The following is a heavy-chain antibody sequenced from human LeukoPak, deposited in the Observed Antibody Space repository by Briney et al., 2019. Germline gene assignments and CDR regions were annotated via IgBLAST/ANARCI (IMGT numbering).Heavy chain of an antibody. Sequence: GGSLRLSCAASRFTFSNYWMSWVRQAPGKGLEWVANIKQDGAENNYVDSVRGRFTISRDNAKNSLYLQMSSLRAEDTAVYYCARDHLRLGATGASEIWGQGTMVTVSS. V-gene: IGHV3-7*05. CDR2: IKQDGAEN. D-gene: IGHD1-26*01. CDR3: ARDHLRLGATGASEI. J-gene: IGHJ3*02. CDR1: RFTFSNYW.